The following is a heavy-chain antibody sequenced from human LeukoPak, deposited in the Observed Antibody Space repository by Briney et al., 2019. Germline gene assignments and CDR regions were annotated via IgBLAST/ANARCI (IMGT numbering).Heavy chain of an antibody. D-gene: IGHD2-2*01. CDR2: INHSGST. J-gene: IGHJ5*02. V-gene: IGHV4-34*01. Sequence: MPSETLSLTCAVYGGSFSGYYWSWIRQPPGKGLEWIGEINHSGSTNYNPSLKSRVTISVDTSKNQFSLKLSSVTAADTAVYYCARHGRQHQLLWWFDPWGQGTLVTVSS. CDR3: ARHGRQHQLLWWFDP. CDR1: GGSFSGYY.